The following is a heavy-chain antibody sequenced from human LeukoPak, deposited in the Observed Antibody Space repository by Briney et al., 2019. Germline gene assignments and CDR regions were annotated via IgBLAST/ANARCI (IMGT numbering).Heavy chain of an antibody. CDR3: AKGNQGYCSSTSCLFDY. CDR2: INQGGSEK. D-gene: IGHD2-2*01. CDR1: GFTFSSHW. Sequence: GGSLRLSCAASGFTFSSHWMTWVRQAPGKGLEWVANINQGGSEKYYVDSVKGRFTISRDNAKNSLYLQMNSLRAEDTALYYCAKGNQGYCSSTSCLFDYWGQGTLVTVSS. J-gene: IGHJ4*02. V-gene: IGHV3-7*03.